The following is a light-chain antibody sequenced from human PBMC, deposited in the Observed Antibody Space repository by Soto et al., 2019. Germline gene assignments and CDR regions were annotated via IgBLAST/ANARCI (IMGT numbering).Light chain of an antibody. CDR2: DAS. CDR1: QDISNY. Sequence: DIQMTXXPSSLSASVGDRVTITXXXSQDISNYLNXXQQKPGKAPKLLIYDASNLETGVPSRFSGSGSGTDFTFTISSLQPEDIATYYCQQYDNLPPLTFGGGTKVEIK. CDR3: QQYDNLPPLT. J-gene: IGKJ4*01. V-gene: IGKV1-33*01.